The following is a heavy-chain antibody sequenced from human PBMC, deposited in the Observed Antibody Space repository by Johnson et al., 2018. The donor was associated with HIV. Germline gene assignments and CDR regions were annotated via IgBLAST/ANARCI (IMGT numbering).Heavy chain of an antibody. J-gene: IGHJ3*02. D-gene: IGHD3-22*01. CDR1: GFTFSGSA. Sequence: VQLVESGGCLVKPGGSLKLSCAASGFTFSGSAMHWVRQASGKGLEWVGRIRSKANSYATAYAASVKGRFTISRDDSKNTAYLQMNSLKTEDTAVYYCTRPLDYYDSSGYLDAFDIWGQGTMVTVSS. CDR3: TRPLDYYDSSGYLDAFDI. V-gene: IGHV3-73*01. CDR2: IRSKANSYAT.